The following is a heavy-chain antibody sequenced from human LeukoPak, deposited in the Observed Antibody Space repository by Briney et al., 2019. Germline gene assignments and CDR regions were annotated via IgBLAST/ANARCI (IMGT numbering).Heavy chain of an antibody. CDR2: ISSSGTST. J-gene: IGHJ4*02. CDR1: GFTFSSLV. CDR3: ARGDPYHDYRTFMEY. V-gene: IGHV3-64*01. Sequence: GVSLRLSCAAYGFTFSSLVMLWVRPAPGKGREYVSGISSSGTSTLYANSVKDRFTIYRDNSKNTLYLQMGSLRPEDMAVYYCARGDPYHDYRTFMEYWGQGTVVTVPS. D-gene: IGHD4-11*01.